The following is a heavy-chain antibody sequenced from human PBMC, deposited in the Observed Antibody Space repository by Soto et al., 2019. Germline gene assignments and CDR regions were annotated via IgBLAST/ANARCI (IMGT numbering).Heavy chain of an antibody. J-gene: IGHJ4*02. Sequence: SETLSLTCAVYGGSFSGYYWSWIRQPPGKGLEWIGEINHSGSTNYNPSLKSRVTISVDTSKNQFSLKLSSVTAADTAVYYCARLTRDIVVVVAATPYFDYWGQGTLVTAPQ. V-gene: IGHV4-34*01. D-gene: IGHD2-15*01. CDR2: INHSGST. CDR1: GGSFSGYY. CDR3: ARLTRDIVVVVAATPYFDY.